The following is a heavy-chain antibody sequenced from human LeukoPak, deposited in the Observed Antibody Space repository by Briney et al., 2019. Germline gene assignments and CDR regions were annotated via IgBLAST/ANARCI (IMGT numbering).Heavy chain of an antibody. V-gene: IGHV4-59*08. CDR1: GGSISSYY. D-gene: IGHD2-15*01. Sequence: SETLSLTCTVSGGSISSYYWSWIRQPPGKGLEWIGYIYYSGSTNYNPSLKSRVTISVDTSKNRFSLKLSSVTAADTAVYYCARSGGGWQGGSWEYYFDYWGQGTLVTVSS. CDR3: ARSGGGWQGGSWEYYFDY. CDR2: IYYSGST. J-gene: IGHJ4*02.